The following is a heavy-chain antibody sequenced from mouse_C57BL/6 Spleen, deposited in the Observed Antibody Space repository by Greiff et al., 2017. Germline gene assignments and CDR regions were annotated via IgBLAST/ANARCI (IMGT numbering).Heavy chain of an antibody. CDR1: GFNIKDYY. Sequence: EVQRVESGAELVKPGASVKLSCTASGFNIKDYYMHWVKQRTEQGLEWIGRIDPEDGETKYAPKFQGKATITADTSSNTAYLQLSSLTSEDTAVYYCARWRDSNYAYYYAMDYWGQGTSVTVSS. CDR2: IDPEDGET. CDR3: ARWRDSNYAYYYAMDY. J-gene: IGHJ4*01. V-gene: IGHV14-2*01. D-gene: IGHD2-5*01.